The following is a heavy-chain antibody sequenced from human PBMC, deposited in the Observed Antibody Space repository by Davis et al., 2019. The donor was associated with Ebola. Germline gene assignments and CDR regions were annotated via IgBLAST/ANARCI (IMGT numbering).Heavy chain of an antibody. CDR1: GFTFSNAW. D-gene: IGHD5-24*01. Sequence: GESLKISCAASGFTFSNAWMNWVRQAPGKGLEWVSTIYIGDTTQYADAVKGRFTISRDNSKNTLYLQMNSLRAEDTAVYYCAKRGEMATINGDFDYWGQGTLVTVSS. V-gene: IGHV3-53*01. CDR2: IYIGDTT. J-gene: IGHJ4*02. CDR3: AKRGEMATINGDFDY.